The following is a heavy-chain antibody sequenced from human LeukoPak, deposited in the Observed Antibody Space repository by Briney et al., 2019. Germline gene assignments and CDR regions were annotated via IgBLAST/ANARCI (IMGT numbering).Heavy chain of an antibody. D-gene: IGHD3-3*01. V-gene: IGHV3-48*01. CDR3: AREVGELQFLEWLYPI. CDR1: GFTFSSYS. CDR2: ISSSSSTI. Sequence: GGSLRLSCAASGFTFSSYSMNWARQAPGKGLEWVSYISSSSSTIYYADSVKGRFTISRDNAKNSLYLQMNSLRAEDTAVYYCAREVGELQFLEWLYPIWGQGTLVTVSS. J-gene: IGHJ4*02.